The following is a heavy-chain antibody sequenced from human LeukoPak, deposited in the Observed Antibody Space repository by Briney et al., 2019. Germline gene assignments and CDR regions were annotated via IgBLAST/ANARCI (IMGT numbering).Heavy chain of an antibody. CDR2: IKQDGSEK. CDR1: GFTFSSYW. CDR3: ARDRLVWLGIAAADAFDY. D-gene: IGHD6-13*01. V-gene: IGHV3-7*01. Sequence: PGGSLRLSCAASGFTFSSYWMSWGRQAPGKGVEWVANIKQDGSEKYYVDSVKGRFTISRDNAKNSLYLQMNSLRAEDTAVYYCARDRLVWLGIAAADAFDYWGQGTLVTVSS. J-gene: IGHJ4*02.